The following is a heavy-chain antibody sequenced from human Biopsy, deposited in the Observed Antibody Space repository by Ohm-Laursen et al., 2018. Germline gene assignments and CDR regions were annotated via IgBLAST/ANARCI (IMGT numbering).Heavy chain of an antibody. V-gene: IGHV1-69*06. D-gene: IGHD3-9*01. CDR1: GGTFSNYG. Sequence: SVKVSCKAPGGTFSNYGVNWVRQAPGQGLEWLGGNIPILGTGNYAQKFQDRVTVAADTSTSTATMELRSLRSDDTAVYYCATKLTGYFHHWGQGTQVTVSS. CDR3: ATKLTGYFHH. CDR2: NIPILGTG. J-gene: IGHJ1*01.